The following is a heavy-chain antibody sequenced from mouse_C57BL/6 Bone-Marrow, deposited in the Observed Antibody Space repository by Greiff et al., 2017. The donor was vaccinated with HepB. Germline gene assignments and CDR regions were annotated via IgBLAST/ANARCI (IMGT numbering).Heavy chain of an antibody. V-gene: IGHV1-82*01. CDR2: IYPGDGDT. CDR3: ATNWADY. D-gene: IGHD4-1*01. J-gene: IGHJ2*01. Sequence: VQLQQSGPELVKPGASVKISCKASGYAFSSSWMNWVKQRPGKGLEWIGRIYPGDGDTSYNGKFKGKATLTADKSSSTAYMQLSSLTSEDSAVYFCATNWADYWGQGTTLTVSS. CDR1: GYAFSSSW.